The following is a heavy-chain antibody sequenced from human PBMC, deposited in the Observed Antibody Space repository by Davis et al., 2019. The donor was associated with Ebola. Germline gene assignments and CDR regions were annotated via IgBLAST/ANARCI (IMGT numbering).Heavy chain of an antibody. CDR3: AKLGVGASSFFDY. D-gene: IGHD1-26*01. V-gene: IGHV3-23*01. CDR2: ISGDGSST. J-gene: IGHJ4*02. CDR1: GFTFSLYA. Sequence: PGGSLRLSCAASGFTFSLYAMSWVRQAPEKGLERVSTISGDGSSTYNADSVKGRFTISRDHSKNTLYLQMKSLRAEDTAMYYCAKLGVGASSFFDYWGQGTLVTVSS.